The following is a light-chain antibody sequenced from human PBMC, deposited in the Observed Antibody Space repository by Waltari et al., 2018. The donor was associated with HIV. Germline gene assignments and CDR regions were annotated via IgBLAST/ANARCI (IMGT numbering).Light chain of an antibody. J-gene: IGLJ2*01. CDR3: SSYTSSSTLVV. Sequence: QSALTQPASVSGSPGQSLTISCPGTSRDVGGYHYVSWYQQHPGKAPKLMIYEVSNRPSGVSNRFSGSKSGNTASLTISGLQAEDEADYYCSSYTSSSTLVVFGGGTKLTVL. CDR2: EVS. V-gene: IGLV2-14*01. CDR1: SRDVGGYHY.